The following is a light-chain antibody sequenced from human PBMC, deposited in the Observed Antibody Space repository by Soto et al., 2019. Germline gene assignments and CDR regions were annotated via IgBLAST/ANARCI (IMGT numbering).Light chain of an antibody. CDR1: QSVTSSY. J-gene: IGKJ1*01. V-gene: IGKV3-15*01. Sequence: EIVMTQSPVPLSVSPGERATLSCRASQSVTSSYLAWYQQKPGQAPRLLIFGASTRAAGIPARFSGSGSGTEFTLTISSLQPDDFATYYCQHYNSYSEAFGQGTKVDIK. CDR3: QHYNSYSEA. CDR2: GAS.